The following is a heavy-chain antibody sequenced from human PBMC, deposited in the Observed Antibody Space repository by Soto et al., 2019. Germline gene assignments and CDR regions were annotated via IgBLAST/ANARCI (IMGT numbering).Heavy chain of an antibody. Sequence: GESLKISCKASGYNFGAYWIGWVRQMPGKGLEWMGIIFPGDSDTRYSPSFQGQVTISADKSISTAYLQWRSLKASDTARYFCARGGFIGNPPDYWGQGTRVTVYS. CDR3: ARGGFIGNPPDY. V-gene: IGHV5-51*01. J-gene: IGHJ4*02. CDR1: GYNFGAYW. CDR2: IFPGDSDT. D-gene: IGHD6-25*01.